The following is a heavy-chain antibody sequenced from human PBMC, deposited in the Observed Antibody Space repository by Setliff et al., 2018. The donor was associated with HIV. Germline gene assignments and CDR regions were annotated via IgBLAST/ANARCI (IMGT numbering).Heavy chain of an antibody. CDR3: ARAGNFGDWDGFDV. CDR1: GGSFTAYH. D-gene: IGHD3-10*01. J-gene: IGHJ3*01. CDR2: INHSGGT. Sequence: PSETLSLTCAVYGGSFTAYHWSWIRQPPGRGLEWIAEINHSGGTNHNPSLKSRITISVDTSKKQVSLKPTSVTAADTAIYYCARAGNFGDWDGFDVWGQGTMVTVSS. V-gene: IGHV4-34*01.